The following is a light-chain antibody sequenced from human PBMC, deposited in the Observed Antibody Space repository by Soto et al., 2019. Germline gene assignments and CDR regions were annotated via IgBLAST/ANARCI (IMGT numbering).Light chain of an antibody. J-gene: IGKJ1*01. CDR3: QQYGSSPPT. Sequence: EIVLTQSPGTLSLSPGGRATLSCRASQSVSSSYLAWYQQKPGQAPRLLIYGASSRATGIPDRFSGSGSGTDFTLTISRLEPEDFAVYYCQQYGSSPPTFGQGTNVDIK. V-gene: IGKV3-20*01. CDR1: QSVSSSY. CDR2: GAS.